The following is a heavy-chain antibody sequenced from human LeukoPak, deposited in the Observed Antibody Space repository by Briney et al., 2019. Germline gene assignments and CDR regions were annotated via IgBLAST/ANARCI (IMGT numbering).Heavy chain of an antibody. D-gene: IGHD3-16*01. J-gene: IGHJ4*02. CDR3: AKYPSTYFDYVWETSIDY. CDR1: GFTFSSYG. Sequence: PGGSLRLSCVASGFTFSSYGMHWVRQAPGKGLEWVAVISYDGVNKYYSDSVKGRFTISRDNSKTTLYLQMNSLRAEDTAVYYCAKYPSTYFDYVWETSIDYWRQGTLVTVSS. CDR2: ISYDGVNK. V-gene: IGHV3-30*18.